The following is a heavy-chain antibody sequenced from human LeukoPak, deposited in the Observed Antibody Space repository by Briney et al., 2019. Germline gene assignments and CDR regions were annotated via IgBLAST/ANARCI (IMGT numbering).Heavy chain of an antibody. CDR1: GYTFTGYY. CDR2: INPNSGGT. V-gene: IGHV1-2*02. Sequence: GASVKVSCKASGYTFTGYYMHWVRQAPGQGLEWMGWINPNSGGTNYAQKFQGRVTMTRDTSISTAYMELSRLRSDDTAVYYCARDRPLATVVRGRSYNWFDPWGQGTLVTVSS. D-gene: IGHD3-10*01. J-gene: IGHJ5*02. CDR3: ARDRPLATVVRGRSYNWFDP.